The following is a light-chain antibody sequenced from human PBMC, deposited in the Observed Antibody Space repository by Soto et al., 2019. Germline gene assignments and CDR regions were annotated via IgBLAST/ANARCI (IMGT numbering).Light chain of an antibody. CDR2: SND. CDR1: SFNIGTYN. J-gene: IGLJ1*01. CDR3: AAWDDSLNSYV. V-gene: IGLV1-44*01. Sequence: SVLTQPTSASGTPGQMVTISCSGSSFNIGTYNVNWYQQLPGTAPKLLVYSNDQRPSGVPDRSSGSKSGTSASLAISGLQSEDEADYYCAAWDDSLNSYVFGIGTKVTVL.